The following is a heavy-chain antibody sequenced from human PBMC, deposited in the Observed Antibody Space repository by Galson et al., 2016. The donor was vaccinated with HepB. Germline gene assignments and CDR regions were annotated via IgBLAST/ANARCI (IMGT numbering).Heavy chain of an antibody. J-gene: IGHJ4*02. Sequence: SLRLSCAASGFSFSRHGMHWVRQAPGKGLEWVAVISYDGNNKNYADSVKGRFTISRDSSNNTLFLQMNSLRTEDTAVYYCAKERDVIAADPSLDSWGQGAPVTVSS. V-gene: IGHV3-30*18. D-gene: IGHD2-15*01. CDR1: GFSFSRHG. CDR2: ISYDGNNK. CDR3: AKERDVIAADPSLDS.